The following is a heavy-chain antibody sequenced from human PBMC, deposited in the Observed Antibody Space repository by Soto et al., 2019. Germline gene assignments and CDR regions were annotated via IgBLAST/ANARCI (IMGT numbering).Heavy chain of an antibody. CDR1: GGSVGSGGDY. J-gene: IGHJ4*02. V-gene: IGHV4-31*03. D-gene: IGHD1-20*01. CDR2: IYYSGST. CDR3: ARDSRYLPLGY. Sequence: SETLSLTCTVSGGSVGSGGDYWSWIRQHPGKGLEWIGYIYYSGSTYYNPSLKSRVTISVDTSKNQFSLKLSSVTAADTAVYYCARDSRYLPLGYWGQGTLVTVSS.